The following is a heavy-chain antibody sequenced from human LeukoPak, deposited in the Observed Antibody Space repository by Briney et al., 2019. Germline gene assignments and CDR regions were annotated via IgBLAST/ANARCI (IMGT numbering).Heavy chain of an antibody. J-gene: IGHJ4*02. CDR1: GYTFIGYC. CDR2: INPNSGGT. Sequence: GASVKVSCKASGYTFIGYCMHWVRQAPGQGLEWMGWINPNSGGTNYAQKFQGRVTMTRDTSISTAYMELSRLRSDDTAVYYCARDQRSGSYSDYWGQGTLVTVSS. D-gene: IGHD1-26*01. CDR3: ARDQRSGSYSDY. V-gene: IGHV1-2*02.